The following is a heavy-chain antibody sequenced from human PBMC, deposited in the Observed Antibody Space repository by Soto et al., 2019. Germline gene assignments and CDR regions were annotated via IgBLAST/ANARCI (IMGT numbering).Heavy chain of an antibody. CDR1: AFTFSSYA. J-gene: IGHJ3*02. CDR3: ARESEAFDI. Sequence: QVQLVESGGGVVQPGRSLRLSCAASAFTFSSYAMHWVRQAPGKGLEWVSVISYDGRNRYYADSVKGRFTISRDNSKNSLDLQMNSPRGEDTALYYCARESEAFDIWGQGTMVTVSS. CDR2: ISYDGRNR. V-gene: IGHV3-30*04.